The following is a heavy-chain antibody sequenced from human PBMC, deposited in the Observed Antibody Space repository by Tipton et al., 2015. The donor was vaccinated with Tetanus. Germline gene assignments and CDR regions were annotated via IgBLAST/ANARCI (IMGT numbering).Heavy chain of an antibody. Sequence: TLSLTCTVSGDSVSGYYWSWIRQPPGKGLEWVGYVYYTGDTNYNPSLKSRVTISMDRSENQISLKMTSVTAADTAVYYCARDQGGGRVARLNWFGPWGQGTLVTVSS. D-gene: IGHD3-16*01. CDR3: ARDQGGGRVARLNWFGP. V-gene: IGHV4-59*02. J-gene: IGHJ5*02. CDR2: VYYTGDT. CDR1: GDSVSGYY.